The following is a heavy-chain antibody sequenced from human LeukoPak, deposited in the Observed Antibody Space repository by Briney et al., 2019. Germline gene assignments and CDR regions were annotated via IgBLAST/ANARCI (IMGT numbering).Heavy chain of an antibody. CDR3: ARDVLATGYYYYYMDV. CDR1: GFTYSSYW. V-gene: IGHV3-7*01. J-gene: IGHJ6*03. D-gene: IGHD5-12*01. CDR2: IKQDGSEK. Sequence: PGGSLRLSCAASGFTYSSYWMSWVRQAPGKGREGVVYIKQDGSEKYYVDSVKGRFTISRDNAKNSLYLQMNSLRAEDTAVYYCARDVLATGYYYYYMDVWGKGTAVTVSS.